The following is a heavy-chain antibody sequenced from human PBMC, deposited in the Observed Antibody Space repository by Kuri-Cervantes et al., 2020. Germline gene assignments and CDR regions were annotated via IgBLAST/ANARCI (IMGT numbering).Heavy chain of an antibody. CDR3: ARAAGTGYYDY. D-gene: IGHD3-9*01. V-gene: IGHV4-61*05. Sequence: GSLRLSCTVSGGSISSSSYYWGWIRQPPGKGLEWIGYIYYSGSTNYNPSLKSGVTISVDTSKNQFSLKLTSVTAADTAVYCCARAAGTGYYDYWGQGTLVTVSS. J-gene: IGHJ4*02. CDR2: IYYSGST. CDR1: GGSISSSSYY.